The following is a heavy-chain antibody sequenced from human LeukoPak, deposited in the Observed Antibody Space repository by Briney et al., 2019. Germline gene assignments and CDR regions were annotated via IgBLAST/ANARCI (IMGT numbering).Heavy chain of an antibody. D-gene: IGHD3-9*01. CDR3: ARKYYDILTGYLGDAFDI. J-gene: IGHJ3*02. Sequence: ASVKVSCKASGYTFTSYYMHWVRQAPGQGLEWMGIINPSGGSTSYAQEFQGRVTMTRDTSTSTVYMELSSLRSEDTAVYYCARKYYDILTGYLGDAFDIWGQGTMVTVSS. V-gene: IGHV1-46*01. CDR2: INPSGGST. CDR1: GYTFTSYY.